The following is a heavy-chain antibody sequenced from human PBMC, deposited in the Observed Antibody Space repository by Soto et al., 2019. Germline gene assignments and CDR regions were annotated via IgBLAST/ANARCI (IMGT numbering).Heavy chain of an antibody. CDR3: ARVHCSAGTCLDGLDF. CDR1: GDSVSSNGAC. CDR2: IYYRSKWFH. V-gene: IGHV6-1*01. Sequence: SQTLSLTCVISGDSVSSNGACWNWIRQSPSRGLQWLGRIYYRSKWFHDYAASVESRMAINPDTSRNQFSLQLNYVTPEDTAVYYCARVHCSAGTCLDGLDFWGQGTSVTVSS. J-gene: IGHJ6*02. D-gene: IGHD2-15*01.